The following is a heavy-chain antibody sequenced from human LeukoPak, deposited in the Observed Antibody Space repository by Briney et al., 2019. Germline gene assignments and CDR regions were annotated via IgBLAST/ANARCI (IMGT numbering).Heavy chain of an antibody. CDR2: ISNSGSLI. D-gene: IGHD6-19*01. J-gene: IGHJ4*02. V-gene: IGHV3-48*03. CDR3: AKVSGSGWHFDH. CDR1: GFTFSNYE. Sequence: GGSLRLSCAASGFTFSNYEMNWVRQAPGKGLEGVSFISNSGSLIYYADSVKGRFNISRDSAKNSLYLQMDSLRVEDTAVYYCAKVSGSGWHFDHWGQGTLVTGSS.